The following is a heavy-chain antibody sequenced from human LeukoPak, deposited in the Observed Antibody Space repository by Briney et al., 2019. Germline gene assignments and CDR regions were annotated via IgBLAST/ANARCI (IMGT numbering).Heavy chain of an antibody. CDR2: IYIDDTT. CDR3: ARSEGPFDAFDI. V-gene: IGHV3-53*01. CDR1: GFTISRNY. J-gene: IGHJ3*02. Sequence: GGSLRLSCAASGFTISRNYMSWVRQAQGRGLEWVSIIYIDDTTYYADSVRGRFTISRENAKNSLYLQMNSLRAEDTAVYYCARSEGPFDAFDIWGQGTMVTVSS.